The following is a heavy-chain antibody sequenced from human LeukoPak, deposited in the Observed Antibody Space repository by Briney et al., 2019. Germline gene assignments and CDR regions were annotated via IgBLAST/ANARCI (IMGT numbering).Heavy chain of an antibody. J-gene: IGHJ4*02. D-gene: IGHD3-22*01. CDR2: XNRDDSDT. V-gene: IGHV3-74*01. Sequence: GGSLRLSCAASGFTFSGXWXHWVRQXPXXXXXXXXXXNRDDSDTSYADSVKXXFTXSRDKAKSTLYLQMNSLRVEDTAVYYCARSANYFDTSGQDYWGQGTLVTVSS. CDR3: ARSANYFDTSGQDY. CDR1: GFTFSGXW.